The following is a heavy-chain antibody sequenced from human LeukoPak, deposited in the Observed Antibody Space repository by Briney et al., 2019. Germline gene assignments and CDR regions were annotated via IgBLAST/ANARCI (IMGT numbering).Heavy chain of an antibody. Sequence: GASVKVSCKASGYSFTGYYMHWVRQAPGQGLEWMAIINPNTGSTSYPQKFQGRVTVTRDTSTSTLYMELSSLRSEDTAAYYCARGPGWGSYRPFDYWGQGTLVTVSS. V-gene: IGHV1-46*01. D-gene: IGHD3-16*02. CDR1: GYSFTGYY. J-gene: IGHJ4*02. CDR3: ARGPGWGSYRPFDY. CDR2: INPNTGST.